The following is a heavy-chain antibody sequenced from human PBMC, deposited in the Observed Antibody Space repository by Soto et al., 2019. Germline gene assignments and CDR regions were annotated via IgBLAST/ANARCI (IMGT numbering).Heavy chain of an antibody. V-gene: IGHV4-31*01. D-gene: IGHD3-10*01. CDR2: ILYREKN. J-gene: IGHJ6*02. Sequence: SETLSLTCSVSGASITSGDSYCTWIRQPPGKGPEGIGIILYREKNYSTPPLKGQVTISLDTSKNQFSLKVDSVTAADTAVYYCVRDRGTTLRMDVWGQGPTLTVS. CDR1: GASITSGDSY. CDR3: VRDRGTTLRMDV.